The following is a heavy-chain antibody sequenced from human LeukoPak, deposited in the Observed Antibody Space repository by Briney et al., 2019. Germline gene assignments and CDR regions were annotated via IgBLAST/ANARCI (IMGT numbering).Heavy chain of an antibody. CDR3: ARHIGLTTRYFDY. V-gene: IGHV5-51*01. Sequence: GESLKISCKGSGYKFTDYWIGSVLQMPGKGLYWMGMIYPGDSDTRYSPSFQGHVTISADKSITTAYLQWSSLKASDTAMYYCARHIGLTTRYFDYWGQGTLVTVSS. CDR1: GYKFTDYW. D-gene: IGHD4/OR15-4a*01. CDR2: IYPGDSDT. J-gene: IGHJ4*02.